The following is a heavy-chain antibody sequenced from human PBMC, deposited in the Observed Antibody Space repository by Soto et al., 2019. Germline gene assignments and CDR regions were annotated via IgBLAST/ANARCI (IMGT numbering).Heavy chain of an antibody. J-gene: IGHJ5*02. CDR1: GYTLNEVA. D-gene: IGHD4-17*01. Sequence: ASVKVSCKVSGYTLNEVAMHWVRQAPGKGLEWLGGFDPDEAETIYAQHFQGRVTMTEDTSTDTVYMELSSLRSEDTALYFCTTYHGHYNFDHWGQGTLVTVSS. CDR3: TTYHGHYNFDH. V-gene: IGHV1-24*01. CDR2: FDPDEAET.